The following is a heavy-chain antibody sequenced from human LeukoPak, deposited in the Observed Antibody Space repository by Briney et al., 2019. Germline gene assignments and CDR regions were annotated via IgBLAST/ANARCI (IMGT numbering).Heavy chain of an antibody. CDR3: ARNHYGGNSLLVLRGYYYGMDV. J-gene: IGHJ6*02. CDR1: AYTFTSYD. Sequence: ASVKLSCKASAYTFTSYDINWVRQANGPGIELMGWMNPNSGNRGYAQKFQGRVSMTRNTSISTAYMELSSLRSEDTAVYYCARNHYGGNSLLVLRGYYYGMDVWGQGTTVTVSS. D-gene: IGHD4-23*01. CDR2: MNPNSGNR. V-gene: IGHV1-8*01.